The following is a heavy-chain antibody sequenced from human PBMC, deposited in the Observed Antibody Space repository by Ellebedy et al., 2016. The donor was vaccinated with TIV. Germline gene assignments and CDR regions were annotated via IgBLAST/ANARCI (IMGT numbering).Heavy chain of an antibody. V-gene: IGHV1-8*01. Sequence: AASVKVSCKASGYTFTSYDINWVRQATGQGLEWMGWMNPNSGNTGYAQKFQGRVTMNRNTSISTAYMELSSLRSADTAVYYCARGLLSPYFLSVGGEGHFDYWGQGTLVTVSS. CDR2: MNPNSGNT. CDR1: GYTFTSYD. J-gene: IGHJ4*02. D-gene: IGHD1-26*01. CDR3: ARGLLSPYFLSVGGEGHFDY.